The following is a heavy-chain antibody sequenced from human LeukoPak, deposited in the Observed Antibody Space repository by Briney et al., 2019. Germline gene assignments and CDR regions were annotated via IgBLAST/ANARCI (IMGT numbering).Heavy chain of an antibody. CDR2: ISYDGSNK. V-gene: IGHV3-30*18. CDR1: GFRFSSFV. D-gene: IGHD4-17*01. CDR3: AKDAVFGDYEWVFHF. Sequence: PGGSLRLSRAASGFRFSSFVMHWVRQGPGKGLEWVAVISYDGSNKYYADSVKGRFTISRDNSKNTLYLQMNSLRAEDTALYYCAKDAVFGDYEWVFHFWGQGPVVSVSS. J-gene: IGHJ4*02.